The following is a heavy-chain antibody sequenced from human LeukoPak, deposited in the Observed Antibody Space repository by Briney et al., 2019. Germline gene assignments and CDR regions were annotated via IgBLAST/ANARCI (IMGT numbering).Heavy chain of an antibody. J-gene: IGHJ6*03. CDR3: AREGWELLGYYYYYMDV. D-gene: IGHD1-26*01. CDR1: GYTFTSYG. CDR2: ISAYNGNT. V-gene: IGHV1-18*01. Sequence: ASVRVSCKASGYTFTSYGISWVRQAPGQGLEWMGWISAYNGNTNYAQELQGRVTMTTDTSTSTAYMELRSLRSDDTAVYYCAREGWELLGYYYYYMDVWGKGTTVTVSS.